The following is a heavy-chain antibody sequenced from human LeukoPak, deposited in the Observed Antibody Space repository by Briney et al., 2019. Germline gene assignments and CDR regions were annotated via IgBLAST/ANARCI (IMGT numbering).Heavy chain of an antibody. J-gene: IGHJ4*02. V-gene: IGHV4-4*07. CDR1: GGSISSYY. Sequence: SETLSLTCTVSGGSISSYYWSWIRQPAGKGLEWIGRIYTSGSTNYNPSLKSRVTMSVDTSKSQFSLKLSSVTAADTAVYYCARDGSPSGSYYDVYYFDYWGQGTLVTVSS. CDR3: ARDGSPSGSYYDVYYFDY. D-gene: IGHD1-26*01. CDR2: IYTSGST.